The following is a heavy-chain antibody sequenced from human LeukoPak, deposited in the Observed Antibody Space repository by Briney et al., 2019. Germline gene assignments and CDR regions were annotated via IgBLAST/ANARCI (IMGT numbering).Heavy chain of an antibody. CDR2: INPSGGST. CDR3: ARAGVRGVMRMFNWFDP. Sequence: ASVKVSCKASGYTFTSYYMHWVRQAPGQGLEWMGIINPSGGSTSYAQKFQGRVTMTRDTSTSTVYMELSSLRSEDTAVYYCARAGVRGVMRMFNWFDPWGQGTLVTVSS. J-gene: IGHJ5*02. CDR1: GYTFTSYY. V-gene: IGHV1-46*01. D-gene: IGHD3-10*01.